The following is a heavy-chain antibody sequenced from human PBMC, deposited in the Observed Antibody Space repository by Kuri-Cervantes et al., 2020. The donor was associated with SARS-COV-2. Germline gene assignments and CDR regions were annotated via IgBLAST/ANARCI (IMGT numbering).Heavy chain of an antibody. V-gene: IGHV4-34*01. D-gene: IGHD2-2*01. Sequence: SETLSLTCAVYGGSFSGYYWSWIRQPPGKGLEWVGEINHSGSSNYNPSLKIRVTISVDTSKNQFSLKLSSVPAADTAVYYCARGFEDCSSTSCYPGGFDHWGQGTLVTVSS. J-gene: IGHJ4*02. CDR1: GGSFSGYY. CDR2: INHSGSS. CDR3: ARGFEDCSSTSCYPGGFDH.